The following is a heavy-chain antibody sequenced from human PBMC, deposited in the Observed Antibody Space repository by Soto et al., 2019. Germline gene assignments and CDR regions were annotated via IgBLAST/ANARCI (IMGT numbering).Heavy chain of an antibody. CDR2: RSYDGSNK. CDR3: PRDEVSEYSWNYVNSFDP. CDR1: GFTFSKYA. V-gene: IGHV3-30-3*01. J-gene: IGHJ5*02. Sequence: PLRLSCATSGFTFSKYAMSWVRQARGRGTESVAFRSYDGSNKYYADSVKGRFTISRDHSKNTLYLQMNSMRADDTAVYYCPRDEVSEYSWNYVNSFDPWGQGTLLSVS. D-gene: IGHD1-7*01.